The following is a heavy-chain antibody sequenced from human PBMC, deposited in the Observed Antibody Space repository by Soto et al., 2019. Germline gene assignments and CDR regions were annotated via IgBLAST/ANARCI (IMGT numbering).Heavy chain of an antibody. CDR3: ARLGITGTTEDY. D-gene: IGHD1-7*01. CDR1: GYTFTSYD. V-gene: IGHV1-8*01. J-gene: IGHJ4*02. CDR2: MNTNSGNT. Sequence: QVQLVQSGAEVKKPGASVKVSCKASGYTFTSYDINWVRQPTGQGLEWMGWMNTNSGNTGYAQKFQGRVTMTRNTSISTAYMELSSRSSEDPAVYCCARLGITGTTEDYWGQGTLVTVCS.